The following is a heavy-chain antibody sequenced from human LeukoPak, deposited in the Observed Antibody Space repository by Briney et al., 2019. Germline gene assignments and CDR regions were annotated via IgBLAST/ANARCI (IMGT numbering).Heavy chain of an antibody. CDR2: INHSGST. CDR3: ASWFGELFGSNWFDP. D-gene: IGHD3-10*01. V-gene: IGHV4-34*01. CDR1: GGSFSGYY. Sequence: NPSETLSLTCAVYGGSFSGYYWSWIRQPPGKGLEWIGEINHSGSTNYNPSLKSRVTISVDTSKNQFSLKLSSVTAADTAVYYCASWFGELFGSNWFDPWGQGTLVTVSS. J-gene: IGHJ5*02.